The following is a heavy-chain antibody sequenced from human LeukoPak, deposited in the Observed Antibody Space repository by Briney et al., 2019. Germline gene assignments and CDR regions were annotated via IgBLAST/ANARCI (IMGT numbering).Heavy chain of an antibody. D-gene: IGHD6-19*01. CDR1: GFTFSSYD. CDR2: ITTRGDT. J-gene: IGHJ4*02. Sequence: PGGSLRLSCAASGFTFSSYDMHWVRQATGKGLEWVSAITTRGDTYYSGSVKGRFTISRENAKNSLYLQMNSLRAGDTAVYYCARGLYSSGWYVPELDYWGQGTLVAVSS. V-gene: IGHV3-13*04. CDR3: ARGLYSSGWYVPELDY.